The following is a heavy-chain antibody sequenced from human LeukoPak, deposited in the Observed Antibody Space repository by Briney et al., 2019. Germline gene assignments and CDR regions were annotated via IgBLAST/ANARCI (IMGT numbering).Heavy chain of an antibody. Sequence: GGSLRLSCAASGFTFSSYAMSWVRQAPGKGLEWVAVISYDGSNKYYADSVKSRFTISRDNSKNTLYLQMNSLRAEDTAVYYCAKDRGGYYFDYWGQGTTVTVSS. V-gene: IGHV3-30*18. CDR1: GFTFSSYA. J-gene: IGHJ4*03. D-gene: IGHD3-10*01. CDR2: ISYDGSNK. CDR3: AKDRGGYYFDY.